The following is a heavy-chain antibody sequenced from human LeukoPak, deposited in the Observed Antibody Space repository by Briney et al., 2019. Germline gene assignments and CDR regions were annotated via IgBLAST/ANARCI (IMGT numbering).Heavy chain of an antibody. CDR3: AKCGGESGVAFDS. Sequence: GGSLRLSCVASGFTFTNYWMSWVRQAPGKGLEYMGNINKDGSEKNYVDSVRGRFTISRDNAENSLFLQMNSLRGEDTAVYYCAKCGGESGVAFDSWGQGTLVTVSS. D-gene: IGHD2-21*01. V-gene: IGHV3-7*01. J-gene: IGHJ4*02. CDR1: GFTFTNYW. CDR2: INKDGSEK.